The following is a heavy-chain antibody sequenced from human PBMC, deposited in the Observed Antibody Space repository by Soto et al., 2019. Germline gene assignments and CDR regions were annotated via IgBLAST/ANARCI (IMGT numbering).Heavy chain of an antibody. J-gene: IGHJ4*01. Sequence: SETLSLTCSVSGGSIKHTNSHWGWIRQPPGKGLEWIGTLYYRGATDYNPSLKSRVTISVDTSKNQLSLNLSSVTATDTAVYYCFGVLAATLDYWGQGTLVTVSS. V-gene: IGHV4-39*01. D-gene: IGHD2-21*02. CDR2: LYYRGAT. CDR3: FGVLAATLDY. CDR1: GGSIKHTNSH.